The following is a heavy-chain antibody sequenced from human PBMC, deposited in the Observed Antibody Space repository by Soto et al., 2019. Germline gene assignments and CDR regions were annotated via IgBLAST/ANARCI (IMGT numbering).Heavy chain of an antibody. D-gene: IGHD2-15*01. CDR1: GFSFSSYA. CDR3: AKDQGYCSGGSCYPLDSYFDY. Sequence: GESLKISCAASGFSFSSYAMSWVRQAPGKGLEWVSAISGSGGSTYYADSVKGRFTISRDNSKNTLYLQMNSLRGDDTAVYYCAKDQGYCSGGSCYPLDSYFDYWGQGTLVTVSS. V-gene: IGHV3-23*01. J-gene: IGHJ4*02. CDR2: ISGSGGST.